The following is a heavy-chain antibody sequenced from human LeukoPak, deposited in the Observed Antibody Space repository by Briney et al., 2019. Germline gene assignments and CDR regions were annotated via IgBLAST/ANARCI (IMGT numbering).Heavy chain of an antibody. CDR1: GFTFDDYA. CDR2: ISWNSGSI. CDR3: AKVRWDNSGWYYLDS. Sequence: GGSLRLSCAASGFTFDDYAMHWVRQAPGKGLEWVSGISWNSGSIGYADSVKGRFTISRDNSKSTLLLQMNSLRAEDTAVYYCAKVRWDNSGWYYLDSWGQGTLVTVSS. V-gene: IGHV3-9*01. J-gene: IGHJ4*02. D-gene: IGHD6-19*01.